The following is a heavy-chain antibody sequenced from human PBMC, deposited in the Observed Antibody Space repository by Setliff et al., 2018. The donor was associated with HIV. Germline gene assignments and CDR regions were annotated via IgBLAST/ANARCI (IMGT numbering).Heavy chain of an antibody. V-gene: IGHV3-48*01. J-gene: IGHJ4*02. CDR3: ATGTGLNY. CDR1: GFIFSTYT. CDR2: IRGDSSSI. D-gene: IGHD2-8*02. Sequence: PGESLKISCAASGFIFSTYTMNWVRQAPGKGLEWLSSIRGDSSSIFYADAVKGRFTTSRDNAKNSLFLQMNSLKAADTAVYYCATGTGLNYWGQGTLVTVSS.